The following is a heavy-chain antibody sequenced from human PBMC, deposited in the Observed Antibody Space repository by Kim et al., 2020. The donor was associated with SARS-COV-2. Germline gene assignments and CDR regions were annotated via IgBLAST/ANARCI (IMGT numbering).Heavy chain of an antibody. D-gene: IGHD6-13*01. Sequence: YNPSLKNRVTISVDASKNQFALKLSSVTAADTAVYYCARPGSSSLYGCDYWGQGTLVTVSS. J-gene: IGHJ4*02. CDR3: ARPGSSSLYGCDY. V-gene: IGHV4-39*01.